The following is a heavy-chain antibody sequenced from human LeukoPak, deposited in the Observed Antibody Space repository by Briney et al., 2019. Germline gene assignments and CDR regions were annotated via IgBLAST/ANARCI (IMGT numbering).Heavy chain of an antibody. Sequence: GVSLRRSCAASGFTFSSYAMHWVRQAPGKGLEWVAVISYDGSNKYYADSVKGRITISRDNSKNTLFLQMNSLRAEDTAVYYCAKQKEGIRGYFDYWGQGTLVTVSS. CDR2: ISYDGSNK. D-gene: IGHD3-10*01. CDR1: GFTFSSYA. CDR3: AKQKEGIRGYFDY. J-gene: IGHJ4*02. V-gene: IGHV3-30-3*02.